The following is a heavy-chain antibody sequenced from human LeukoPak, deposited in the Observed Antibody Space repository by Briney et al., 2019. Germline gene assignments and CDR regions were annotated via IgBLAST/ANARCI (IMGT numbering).Heavy chain of an antibody. Sequence: GGSLRLSCAASGFTLNSYRMHWVRQAPGKGLVWVSRINSDESSTTYVDSVKGRFTISRDNAKNTLYLQMDSLRAEDTAVYFCARGAHVLDIWGQGTMVTVSS. CDR3: ARGAHVLDI. CDR2: INSDESST. V-gene: IGHV3-74*01. J-gene: IGHJ3*02. D-gene: IGHD1-26*01. CDR1: GFTLNSYR.